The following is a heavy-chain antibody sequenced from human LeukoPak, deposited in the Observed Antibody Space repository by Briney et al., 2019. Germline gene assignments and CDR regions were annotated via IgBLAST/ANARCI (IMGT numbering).Heavy chain of an antibody. CDR3: AKETSITGAGDF. Sequence: PGGSLRLSCVASGFTFSNYAMSWVRQAPGKVLEYVSPISASGLSTYYTDSVRGRFTNSRDNSKNTLYLQMHSLRAEDTAVYYCAKETSITGAGDFWGQGALVTVSS. J-gene: IGHJ4*02. V-gene: IGHV3-23*01. CDR2: ISASGLST. CDR1: GFTFSNYA. D-gene: IGHD1-20*01.